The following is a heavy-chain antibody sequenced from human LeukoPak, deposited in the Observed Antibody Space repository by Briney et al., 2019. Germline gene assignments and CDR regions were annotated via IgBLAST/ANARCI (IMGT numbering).Heavy chain of an antibody. CDR1: GFTFGSYW. V-gene: IGHV3-74*01. D-gene: IGHD6-19*01. J-gene: IGHJ4*02. CDR2: INSDGRST. CDR3: ARFPRIAGAGHD. Sequence: GGSLRLSCAASGFTFGSYWMHWVRQAQGKGLVWVSRINSDGRSTSYADSVKGRFTISRDNAKNTLYLQMNSLRAEDTAVYYCARFPRIAGAGHDWGQGTLVTVSS.